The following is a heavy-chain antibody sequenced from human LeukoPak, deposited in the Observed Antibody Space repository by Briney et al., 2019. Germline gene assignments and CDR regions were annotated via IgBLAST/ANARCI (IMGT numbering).Heavy chain of an antibody. J-gene: IGHJ4*02. CDR3: ARAPRTGDAGDY. CDR2: IYYSGST. D-gene: IGHD7-27*01. Sequence: PSQTLSLTCTVSGGSISSGDYYWSWIRQPPGKGLEWIGYIYYSGSTYYNPSLKSRVTISVDTSKNQISLKLSSVTAADTAVYYCARAPRTGDAGDYWGQGTLVTVSS. V-gene: IGHV4-30-4*08. CDR1: GGSISSGDYY.